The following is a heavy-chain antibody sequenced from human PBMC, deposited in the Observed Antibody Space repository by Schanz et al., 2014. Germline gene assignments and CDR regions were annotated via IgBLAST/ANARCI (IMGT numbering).Heavy chain of an antibody. CDR2: ISNSGYTI. J-gene: IGHJ6*02. Sequence: EVQLVESGGGLVQPGGSLRLSCAASGFTFSTYCMNWIRQAPGKGLEWVSYISNSGYTIYYADSVKGRFTISRDNAKTSGYLQRNSRRAEDTAVYYCARAPPPYSSSPYYWYYGMDVWGQGTTVTVSS. V-gene: IGHV3-48*04. CDR3: ARAPPPYSSSPYYWYYGMDV. CDR1: GFTFSTYC. D-gene: IGHD6-6*01.